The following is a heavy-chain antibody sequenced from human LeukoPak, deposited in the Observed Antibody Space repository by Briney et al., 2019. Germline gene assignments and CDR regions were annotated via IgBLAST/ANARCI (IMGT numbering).Heavy chain of an antibody. CDR3: AKSYLSYYGMDL. V-gene: IGHV3-9*01. CDR2: ISWNSGSI. CDR1: GFTFDDYA. J-gene: IGHJ6*04. Sequence: PGRSLRLSCAASGFTFDDYAMHWVRQAPGKGLEWVSGISWNSGSIGYADSVKGRFTISRDNSKNTLYLQMNSLRAEDTATYYCAKSYLSYYGMDLWGKGTTVTVSS.